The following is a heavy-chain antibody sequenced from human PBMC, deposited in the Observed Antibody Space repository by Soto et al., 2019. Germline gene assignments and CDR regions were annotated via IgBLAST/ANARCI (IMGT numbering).Heavy chain of an antibody. J-gene: IGHJ4*02. CDR1: GGSMRNYF. D-gene: IGHD6-13*01. CDR3: AAGEASSRNLAPYYLDF. V-gene: IGHV4-59*01. Sequence: SETLSLTSTVSGGSMRNYFCTWIRQPPGKGLEWIGYIHYSGTTSFFPSYNPSLRSRVTISEDTSKNQFSLKLLSVTTADTAVYFCAAGEASSRNLAPYYLDFWGQGTLVT. CDR2: IHYSGTT.